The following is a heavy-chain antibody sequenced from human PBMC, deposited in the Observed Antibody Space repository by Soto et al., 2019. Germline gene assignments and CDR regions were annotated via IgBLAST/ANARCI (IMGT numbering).Heavy chain of an antibody. J-gene: IGHJ4*02. Sequence: QVQLQESDPGLVKPSETLSLTCTVSGGSVTSYYWGWIRRPPGKGLEWIGTIYYSGITYYNPSLKSRVTISVDTSKNQFSLKLTSVTAADTAVYYCARHGSNWGQGTLVTVSS. CDR2: IYYSGIT. CDR1: GGSVTSYY. CDR3: ARHGSN. V-gene: IGHV4-39*01.